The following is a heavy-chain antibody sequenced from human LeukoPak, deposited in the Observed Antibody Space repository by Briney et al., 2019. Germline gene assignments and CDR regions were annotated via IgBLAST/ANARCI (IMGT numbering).Heavy chain of an antibody. CDR3: ATDYAGNSLWYYYGLGV. D-gene: IGHD4-23*01. Sequence: PGGSLRLSCAASGFTFSHYSMNWVRQAPGKGLEWVSSIGSDSRYIYYADSLKGRFTISRDNAKNSLYLQMNSLRAEDTAVYYCATDYAGNSLWYYYGLGVWGQGTTVTVSS. J-gene: IGHJ6*02. V-gene: IGHV3-21*01. CDR1: GFTFSHYS. CDR2: IGSDSRYI.